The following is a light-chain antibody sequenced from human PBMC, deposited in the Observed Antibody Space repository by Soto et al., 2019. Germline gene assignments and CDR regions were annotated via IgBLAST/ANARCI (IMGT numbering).Light chain of an antibody. V-gene: IGLV2-23*01. J-gene: IGLJ3*02. CDR1: SSDVGAYNL. CDR2: EGS. Sequence: QSVLTQPASVSGSPEQSITISCTGTSSDVGAYNLVSWYQQHPGKAPRLIIYEGSKRPSGISHRFSGSKSDNTASLTISGLRAEDEAHYHCCSYAGSRTFVFGGGTKVIVL. CDR3: CSYAGSRTFV.